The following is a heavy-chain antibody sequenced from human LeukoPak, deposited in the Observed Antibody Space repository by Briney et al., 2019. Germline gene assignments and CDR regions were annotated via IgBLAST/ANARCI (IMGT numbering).Heavy chain of an antibody. D-gene: IGHD7-27*01. CDR3: ARKGPGVLDV. J-gene: IGHJ3*01. CDR1: GYTFISYD. V-gene: IGHV1-8*01. Sequence: ASVKVSCKASGYTFISYDINWLRQVSGQRPEWMGWQNPNSGNKGYAPKFKGRVTMTRDISTNTAYMDLSGLKSEDTAVYYCARKGPGVLDVWGQGTLVAVSS. CDR2: QNPNSGNK.